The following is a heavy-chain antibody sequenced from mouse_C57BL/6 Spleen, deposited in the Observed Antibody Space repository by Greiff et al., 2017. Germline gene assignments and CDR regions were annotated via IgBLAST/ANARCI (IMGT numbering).Heavy chain of an antibody. J-gene: IGHJ2*01. CDR3: ARKGNYYGLRVFDY. CDR1: GYTFTSYW. V-gene: IGHV1-53*01. CDR2: INPSNGGT. Sequence: VQLQQPGTELVKPGASVKLSCRASGYTFTSYWMHWVKQRPGQGLEWIGNINPSNGGTNYNEKFKSKATLTVDKSSSTAYMQLSSLTSEDSAVYYCARKGNYYGLRVFDYWGQGTTLTVSS. D-gene: IGHD1-2*01.